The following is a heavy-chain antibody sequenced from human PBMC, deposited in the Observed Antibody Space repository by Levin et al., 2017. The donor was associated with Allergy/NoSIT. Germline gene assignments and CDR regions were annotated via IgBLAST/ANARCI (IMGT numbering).Heavy chain of an antibody. D-gene: IGHD3-10*01. Sequence: SCAASGFTLSSHGMHWVRQAPGKGLEWVAVIWYDGSKTYYADSVKGRLTISRDVSKSTLFLQMDSLRVEDTAVYYCARDFGFTHLDVWGQGTPVTVSS. CDR3: ARDFGFTHLDV. V-gene: IGHV3-33*01. J-gene: IGHJ6*02. CDR2: IWYDGSKT. CDR1: GFTLSSHG.